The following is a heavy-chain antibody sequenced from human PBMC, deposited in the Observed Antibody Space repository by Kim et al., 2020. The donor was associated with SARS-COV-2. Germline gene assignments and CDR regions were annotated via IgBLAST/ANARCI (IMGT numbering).Heavy chain of an antibody. D-gene: IGHD6-19*01. V-gene: IGHV3-23*01. CDR3: ARGWYTIDY. J-gene: IGHJ4*02. Sequence: GGSLRLSCAASGFTFSNYPMTWVRQAPGKGLVWVSTIGNVGRATYYADSVRGRFIISRDNSQNTLHLQLNSLRAEDAGIYYCARGWYTIDYWGQGTLVT. CDR1: GFTFSNYP. CDR2: IGNVGRAT.